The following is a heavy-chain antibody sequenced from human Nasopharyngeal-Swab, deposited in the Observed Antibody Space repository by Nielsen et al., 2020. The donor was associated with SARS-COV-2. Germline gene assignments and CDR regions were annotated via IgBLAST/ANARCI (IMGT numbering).Heavy chain of an antibody. V-gene: IGHV2-70*11. Sequence: SSPTLVNPTQTLTLTCTFSGFSLSTSAMCVSWIRQPPGKALEWLARIDWDDDKYYSTSLKTRLTISKDTSKNQVVLTMTNMDPVDTATYYCARCSNYGDYVDYWGQGTLVTVSS. J-gene: IGHJ4*02. CDR2: IDWDDDK. CDR1: GFSLSTSAMC. D-gene: IGHD4-17*01. CDR3: ARCSNYGDYVDY.